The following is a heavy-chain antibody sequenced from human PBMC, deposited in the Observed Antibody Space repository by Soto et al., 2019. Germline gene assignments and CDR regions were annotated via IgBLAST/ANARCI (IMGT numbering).Heavy chain of an antibody. CDR3: SSGFAYYYDPSGYYHMDF. V-gene: IGHV4-59*01. J-gene: IGHJ4*02. Sequence: SETLSLTCTVSGGSLSRYYWSWIRQPPGKGLEWIGYIYYSGSTNYSPSLKSRVSISVDTSKNQFSLWLSSVTAADSAVYYCSSGFAYYYDPSGYYHMDFWGQGTLVTVSS. CDR2: IYYSGST. CDR1: GGSLSRYY. D-gene: IGHD3-22*01.